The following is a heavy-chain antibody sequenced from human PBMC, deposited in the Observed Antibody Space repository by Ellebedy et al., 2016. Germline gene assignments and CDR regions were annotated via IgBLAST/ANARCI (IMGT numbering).Heavy chain of an antibody. D-gene: IGHD5-18*01. Sequence: GESLKISCAASGFTFNGYYMSWIRQAPGKGLEWVSYISPGDTTIYYADSVKGRFTISRDNPKNSVYLQMNSLRAEGTAVYYCARGGYRYGDYWGQGALVTVSS. J-gene: IGHJ4*02. CDR1: GFTFNGYY. CDR2: ISPGDTTI. V-gene: IGHV3-11*01. CDR3: ARGGYRYGDY.